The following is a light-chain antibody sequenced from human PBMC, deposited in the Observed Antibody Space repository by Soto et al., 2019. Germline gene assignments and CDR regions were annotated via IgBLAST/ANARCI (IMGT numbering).Light chain of an antibody. CDR2: DVS. J-gene: IGLJ1*01. CDR1: SSDVGGYTY. V-gene: IGLV2-14*01. Sequence: QSALTQPASVSGSPGQSITISCAGTSSDVGGYTYVSWYQQHPGKAPKIMIYDVSNRPSGVSNRFSGSKSGNTASLTISGLQADDEADYYCTSYTSSSTPYVFGGGTKLTVL. CDR3: TSYTSSSTPYV.